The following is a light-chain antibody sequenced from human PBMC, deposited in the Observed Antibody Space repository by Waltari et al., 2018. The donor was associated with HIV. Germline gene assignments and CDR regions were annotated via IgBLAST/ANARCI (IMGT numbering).Light chain of an antibody. CDR3: ASYSRDVTLVL. CDR1: SSDIGSSEY. Sequence: QSALTQPASVSGSAGQSIKISCIGSSSDIGSSEYFSWYQKHSDTAPKRIIYAVKKRPSGVSNRFSASKSANTASLTISGLQVEDEADYYCASYSRDVTLVLFGGGTRLTV. V-gene: IGLV2-14*01. CDR2: AVK. J-gene: IGLJ7*01.